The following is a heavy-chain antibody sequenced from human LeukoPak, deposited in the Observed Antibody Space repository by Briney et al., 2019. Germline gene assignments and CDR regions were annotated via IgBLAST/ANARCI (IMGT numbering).Heavy chain of an antibody. CDR1: GGSISSSSYY. V-gene: IGHV4-39*01. Sequence: SETLSLTCTVSGGSISSSSYYWGWIRQPPGKGLEWIGSIYYSGNTYYNASLKSRVTISGGTSKNQFSLILSSVTAADTAVYYCATPGLARAYWGQGTLVTVSS. CDR3: ATPGLARAY. CDR2: IYYSGNT. J-gene: IGHJ4*02.